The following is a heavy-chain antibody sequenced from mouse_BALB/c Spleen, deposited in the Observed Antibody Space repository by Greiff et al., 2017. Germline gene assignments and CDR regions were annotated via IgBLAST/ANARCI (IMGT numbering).Heavy chain of an antibody. Sequence: ESGPGLVKPSQSLSLTCSVTGYSITSGYYWNWIRQFPGNKLEWMGYISYDGSNNYNPSLKNRISITRDTSKNQFFLKLNSVTTEDTAMYYCARALYGNYVLFAYWGQGTLVTVSA. CDR2: ISYDGSN. V-gene: IGHV3-6*01. D-gene: IGHD2-1*01. CDR3: ARALYGNYVLFAY. CDR1: GYSITSGYY. J-gene: IGHJ3*01.